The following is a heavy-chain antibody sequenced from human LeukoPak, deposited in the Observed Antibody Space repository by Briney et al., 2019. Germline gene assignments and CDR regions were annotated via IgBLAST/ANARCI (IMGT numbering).Heavy chain of an antibody. D-gene: IGHD2-2*01. V-gene: IGHV1-46*01. Sequence: GASVKVSCKASGYTFTSYYMHWVRQAPGQGLEWMGIINPSGGSTSYAQKFQGRVTMTRDMSTSTVYMELSSLRSEDTAVYYCARVGRGYCSSTSCPGEGTFDYWGRGTLVTVSS. CDR3: ARVGRGYCSSTSCPGEGTFDY. J-gene: IGHJ4*02. CDR2: INPSGGST. CDR1: GYTFTSYY.